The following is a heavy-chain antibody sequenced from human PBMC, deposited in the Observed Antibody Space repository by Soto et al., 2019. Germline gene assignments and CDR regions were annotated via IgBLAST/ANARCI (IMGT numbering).Heavy chain of an antibody. D-gene: IGHD6-19*01. J-gene: IGHJ3*02. V-gene: IGHV3-11*01. Sequence: GGSLRLSCAASGFTFSDYYMSWIRQAPGKGLEWVSYISSGSTIYYADSVKGRFTISRDNAKNSLYLQMNSLRAEDTAVYYCARDKKHWLGNEAFDIWGQGTMVTVS. CDR2: ISSGSTI. CDR3: ARDKKHWLGNEAFDI. CDR1: GFTFSDYY.